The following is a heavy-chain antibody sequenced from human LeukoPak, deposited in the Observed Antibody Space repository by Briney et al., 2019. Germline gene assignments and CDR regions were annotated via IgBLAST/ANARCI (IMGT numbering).Heavy chain of an antibody. Sequence: GASVKVSCKASGYTFTSYDINWVRQATGQGLEWMGWMDPNSGNTGYAQKFQGRVTMTRNTSISTAYMELSSLRSEDTAVYYCARVNRGIAVVYFDYWGQGTLVTVSS. CDR3: ARVNRGIAVVYFDY. J-gene: IGHJ4*02. D-gene: IGHD6-19*01. CDR2: MDPNSGNT. V-gene: IGHV1-8*01. CDR1: GYTFTSYD.